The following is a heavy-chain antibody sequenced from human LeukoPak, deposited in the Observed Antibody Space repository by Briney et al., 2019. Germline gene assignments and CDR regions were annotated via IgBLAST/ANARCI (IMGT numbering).Heavy chain of an antibody. D-gene: IGHD1-1*01. J-gene: IGHJ4*02. CDR2: ISPGGGTT. Sequence: GGSLRLSCAVSGFAFGSEAMSWVRQSPARGLEWVASISPGGGTTYYADSVKGRFTISRDNSNNSLFVQMNSLRAEDTAVYFCAKSRSGSANWALRVFDNWGQGALVTVSS. V-gene: IGHV3-23*01. CDR1: GFAFGSEA. CDR3: AKSRSGSANWALRVFDN.